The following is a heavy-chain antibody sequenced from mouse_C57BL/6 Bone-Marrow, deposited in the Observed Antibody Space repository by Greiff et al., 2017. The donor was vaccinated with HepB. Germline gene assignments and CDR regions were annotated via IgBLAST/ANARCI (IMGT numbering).Heavy chain of an antibody. J-gene: IGHJ2*01. D-gene: IGHD2-5*01. CDR2: ISSGGSYT. V-gene: IGHV5-6*01. Sequence: EVKLVESGGDLVKPGGSLKLSCAASGFTFSSYGMSWVRQTPDKRLEWVATISSGGSYTYYPDSVKGRFTISRDNAKNTLYLQMSSLKSEDTAMYYCASLYYSNYLYYWGQGTTLPVSS. CDR1: GFTFSSYG. CDR3: ASLYYSNYLYY.